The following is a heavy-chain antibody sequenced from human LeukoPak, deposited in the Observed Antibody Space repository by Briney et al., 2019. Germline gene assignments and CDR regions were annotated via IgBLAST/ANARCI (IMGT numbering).Heavy chain of an antibody. V-gene: IGHV3-64D*06. D-gene: IGHD5-12*01. CDR3: VGDQVDDTGYLR. CDR1: GFIFSTYT. J-gene: IGHJ4*02. CDR2: INGDGRTT. Sequence: GGSLRLSCSASGFIFSTYTMYWVRQAPGKGLEYVSVINGDGRTTYYIDSVKGRFTVSRDNSKNTLYLQMSSLRADDTAVYYCVGDQVDDTGYLRWGQGTRVTVSA.